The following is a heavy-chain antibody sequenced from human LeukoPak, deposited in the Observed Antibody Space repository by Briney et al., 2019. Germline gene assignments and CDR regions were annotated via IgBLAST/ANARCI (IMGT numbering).Heavy chain of an antibody. Sequence: GGSLRLSCGASGFSFSGFSMNWLRQAPGKGLEWISYITTSATTIYYADSVKGRFTISRDNAKNSLYLQMNSLRAEDTAVYYCARGTYSSFDYWGREPWSPSPQ. V-gene: IGHV3-48*01. CDR1: GFSFSGFS. CDR3: ARGTYSSFDY. J-gene: IGHJ4*02. CDR2: ITTSATTI. D-gene: IGHD1-26*01.